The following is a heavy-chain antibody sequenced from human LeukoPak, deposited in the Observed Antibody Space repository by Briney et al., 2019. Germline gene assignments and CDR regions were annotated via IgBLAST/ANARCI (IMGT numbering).Heavy chain of an antibody. CDR1: GGSISSYY. D-gene: IGHD3-22*01. CDR2: IYTSGRT. Sequence: SETLSLTCTVSGGSISSYYWNWIRQPAGKGLEWIGRIYTSGRTYYNPSLKSRVTMSVDTSKNQFSLKLSSVTAADTAVYYCARDVYYYDSSGYSTFDYWGQGTLVTVSS. V-gene: IGHV4-4*07. J-gene: IGHJ4*02. CDR3: ARDVYYYDSSGYSTFDY.